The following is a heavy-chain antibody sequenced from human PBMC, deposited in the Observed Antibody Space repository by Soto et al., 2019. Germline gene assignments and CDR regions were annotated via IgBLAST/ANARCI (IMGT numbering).Heavy chain of an antibody. Sequence: SLRLSCAASGFTFSNAWMSWVRQAPGKGLEWVGRIKSKTDGGTTDYAAPVKGRFTISRDDSKNTLYLQMNSLKTEDTAVYYCTTDPQLELIWFEEDWFDPWGQGTLVTVSS. V-gene: IGHV3-15*01. J-gene: IGHJ5*02. CDR3: TTDPQLELIWFEEDWFDP. CDR2: IKSKTDGGTT. D-gene: IGHD1-7*01. CDR1: GFTFSNAW.